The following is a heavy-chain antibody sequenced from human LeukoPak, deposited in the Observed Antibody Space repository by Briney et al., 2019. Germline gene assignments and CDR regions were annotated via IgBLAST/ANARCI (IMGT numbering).Heavy chain of an antibody. D-gene: IGHD6-13*01. J-gene: IGHJ6*03. V-gene: IGHV3-48*01. Sequence: PGGSLRLSCAASGFTFSSYSMNWVRQAPGKGLEWVPYIGRDSRTIFYADSVKGRFIISRDNAKNSLYLQINSLRAEDTAVYYCVRPGSSSNYLDVWGKGTTVTVSS. CDR3: VRPGSSSNYLDV. CDR2: IGRDSRTI. CDR1: GFTFSSYS.